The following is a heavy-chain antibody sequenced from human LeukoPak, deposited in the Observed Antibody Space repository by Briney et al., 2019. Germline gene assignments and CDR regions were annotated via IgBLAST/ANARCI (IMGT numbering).Heavy chain of an antibody. J-gene: IGHJ4*02. CDR3: ARGEISGSYYDRGDY. V-gene: IGHV1-46*01. CDR1: GYSFTTYY. CDR2: INPSDNNT. D-gene: IGHD1-26*01. Sequence: ASVKVSCKASGYSFTTYYVHWVRQAPGQGLEWMGIINPSDNNTNYAQNFQGRVTMTRDTPTSIVYMELSSLRSEDTAVYYCARGEISGSYYDRGDYWGQGTLVTVSS.